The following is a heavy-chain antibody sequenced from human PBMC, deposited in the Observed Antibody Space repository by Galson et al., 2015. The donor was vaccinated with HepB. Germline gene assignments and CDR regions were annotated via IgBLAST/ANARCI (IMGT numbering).Heavy chain of an antibody. CDR2: IYPGDSDT. CDR1: GYSFTSYW. D-gene: IGHD1-26*01. V-gene: IGHV5-51*01. J-gene: IGHJ3*02. CDR3: ARERIPYSGSPGAAFDI. Sequence: QSGAEVKKPGESLKISCKGSGYSFTSYWIGWVRQMPGKGLEWMGIIYPGDSDTRYSPSFQGQVTISADKSISTAYLQWSSLKASDTAMYYCARERIPYSGSPGAAFDIWGQGTMVTVSS.